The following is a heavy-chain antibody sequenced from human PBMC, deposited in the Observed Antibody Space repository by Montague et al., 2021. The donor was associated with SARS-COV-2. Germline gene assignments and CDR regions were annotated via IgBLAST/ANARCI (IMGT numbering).Heavy chain of an antibody. D-gene: IGHD3-10*01. CDR2: VDRGGTA. J-gene: IGHJ6*02. Sequence: SETLSLTCDFSDGSVSAYFCSWVRQLPGKGLEWIGQVDRGGTAHXSPSLQSRLTLSVDTSNNQVSLNLTSVTATDTATYYCARGRDSGTYFGTKYYFQYGLDVWGQGTTVTVSS. V-gene: IGHV4-34*01. CDR3: ARGRDSGTYFGTKYYFQYGLDV. CDR1: DGSVSAYF.